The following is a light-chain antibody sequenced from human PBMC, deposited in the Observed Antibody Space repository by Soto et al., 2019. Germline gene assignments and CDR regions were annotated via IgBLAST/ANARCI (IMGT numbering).Light chain of an antibody. Sequence: DIQITHSPSSLSSSVLYIFTITCQASQDINNYLNWYQQKSGKAPKLLIYDASDLETGVPSRFSGSGSGTHFTLTISGLQPEDIATYYCQQFGDLTFIFGQGTRLEIK. CDR2: DAS. CDR1: QDINNY. V-gene: IGKV1-33*01. CDR3: QQFGDLTFI. J-gene: IGKJ5*01.